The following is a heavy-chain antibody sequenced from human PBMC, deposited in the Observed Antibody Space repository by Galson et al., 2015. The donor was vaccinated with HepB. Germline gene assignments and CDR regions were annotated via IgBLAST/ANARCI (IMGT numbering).Heavy chain of an antibody. CDR3: ARDAYGSSQTYDMDV. CDR1: GYTFSRYA. J-gene: IGHJ6*02. CDR2: INTNTGNP. Sequence: SVKVSCKASGYTFSRYAVNWVRQAPGQGLEWMGWINTNTGNPTYAQGFTGRFVFSLDTSVSTAYLQISSLKAEDTAVYYCARDAYGSSQTYDMDVWGQGTTVTVSS. V-gene: IGHV7-4-1*02. D-gene: IGHD4-17*01.